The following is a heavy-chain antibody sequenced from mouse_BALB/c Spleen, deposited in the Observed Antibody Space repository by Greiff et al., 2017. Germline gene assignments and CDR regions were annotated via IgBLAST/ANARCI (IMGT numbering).Heavy chain of an antibody. V-gene: IGHV1-77*01. CDR2: IYPGSGNT. CDR1: GYTFTDYY. Sequence: VQLQQSGAELARPGASVKLSCKASGYTFTDYYINWVKQRPGQGLEWIGEIYPGSGNTYYNEKFKGKATLTADKSSSTAYMQLSSLTSEDSAVYFCARELGSGYIDVWGAGTTVTVSS. J-gene: IGHJ1*01. CDR3: ARELGSGYIDV. D-gene: IGHD4-1*01.